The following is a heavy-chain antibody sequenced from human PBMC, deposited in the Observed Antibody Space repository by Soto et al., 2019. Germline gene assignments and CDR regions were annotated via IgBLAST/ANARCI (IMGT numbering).Heavy chain of an antibody. J-gene: IGHJ4*02. CDR2: INPTDGST. V-gene: IGHV1-46*01. Sequence: QVQLVQSGAEVKKPGASVKVSCTASGYTFTDYYIHWVRQAPGQGLEWMGIINPTDGSTSYPQKFQDRVTMTRDTYTSSVYMELSSLTSEDTAIYYCARDPRGTASRFDYWGQGTLVTVSS. D-gene: IGHD3-16*01. CDR3: ARDPRGTASRFDY. CDR1: GYTFTDYY.